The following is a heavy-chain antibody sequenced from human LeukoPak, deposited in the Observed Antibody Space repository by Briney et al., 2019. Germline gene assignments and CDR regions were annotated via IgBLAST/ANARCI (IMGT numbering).Heavy chain of an antibody. CDR3: ARGGSGGGSGSYGVDY. V-gene: IGHV1-18*01. Sequence: ASVRVSCKASGYTFTSYGISWVRQAPGQGLEWMGWISAYNGDTNYAQKLQDRVTTTTDTSTSTAYMELRSLRSDDTAMYYCARGGSGGGSGSYGVDYWGQGTLVTVSS. J-gene: IGHJ4*02. CDR2: ISAYNGDT. D-gene: IGHD3-10*01. CDR1: GYTFTSYG.